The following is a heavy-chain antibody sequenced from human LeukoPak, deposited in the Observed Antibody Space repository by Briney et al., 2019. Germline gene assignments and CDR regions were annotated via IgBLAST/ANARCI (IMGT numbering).Heavy chain of an antibody. CDR3: AKMKGHPLPKYYMDV. CDR2: ISGSGDNT. D-gene: IGHD1-26*01. V-gene: IGHV3-23*01. J-gene: IGHJ6*01. Sequence: GGSLRLSCAASGFTFSGFAMSWVRRTPGNGLEWVSGISGSGDNTRYADSVKGRFTISRDNSKNTLYLEMNSLRAEDTAICYCAKMKGHPLPKYYMDVWGQGTTVTVSS. CDR1: GFTFSGFA.